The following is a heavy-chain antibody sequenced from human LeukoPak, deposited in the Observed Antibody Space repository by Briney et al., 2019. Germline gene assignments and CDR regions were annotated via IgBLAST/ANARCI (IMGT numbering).Heavy chain of an antibody. CDR3: ARVIGDYYDIGNWFDP. CDR2: IYHSGST. D-gene: IGHD3-22*01. CDR1: GGSISSSSYY. Sequence: SETLSLTCTVSGGSISSSSYYWGWIRQPPGKGLEWIGSIYHSGSTYYNPSLKSRVTISVDTSKNQFSLKLSSVTAADTAVYYCARVIGDYYDIGNWFDPWGQGTLVTVSS. J-gene: IGHJ5*02. V-gene: IGHV4-39*07.